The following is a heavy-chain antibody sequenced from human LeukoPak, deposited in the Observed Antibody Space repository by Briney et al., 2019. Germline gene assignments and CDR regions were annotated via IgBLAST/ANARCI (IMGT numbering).Heavy chain of an antibody. Sequence: PGGSLRLSCAASGFRFSSYGMHGVRQAPGKGLEWVAVISYDGSNKYYADSVKGRFTISRDKSKNTLDLQMNSLRAEDTAVYYCAKDGSITAAGGFDPRGQGTLVTVSS. J-gene: IGHJ5*02. CDR3: AKDGSITAAGGFDP. D-gene: IGHD6-13*01. CDR2: ISYDGSNK. V-gene: IGHV3-30*18. CDR1: GFRFSSYG.